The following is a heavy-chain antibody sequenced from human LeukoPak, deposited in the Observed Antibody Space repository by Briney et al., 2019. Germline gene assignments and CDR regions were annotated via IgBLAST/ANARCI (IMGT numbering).Heavy chain of an antibody. J-gene: IGHJ4*02. D-gene: IGHD4-17*01. V-gene: IGHV4-30-2*01. Sequence: SQTLSLTCAVSGGSISSGGYSWSCIRQPPGKGLEWIGYIYHSGSTYYNPSLKSRVTISVDRSKNQFSLKLSSVTAADTAVYYCARAVPKGHFDYWGQGTLVTVSS. CDR1: GGSISSGGYS. CDR3: ARAVPKGHFDY. CDR2: IYHSGST.